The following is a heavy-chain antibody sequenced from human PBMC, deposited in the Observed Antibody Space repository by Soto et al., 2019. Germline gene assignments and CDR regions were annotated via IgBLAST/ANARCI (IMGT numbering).Heavy chain of an antibody. CDR1: GYSFTNND. Sequence: ASVKVSCKASGYSFTNNDVSWVRQATGQGLEWMGWMNPGSGDTGYAQKFQGRVTMTRDISIATAYMELSSLRSDDTAIYYCARMATFGSLNWFDPWGQGTMVTVSS. D-gene: IGHD3-16*01. CDR2: MNPGSGDT. J-gene: IGHJ5*02. V-gene: IGHV1-8*01. CDR3: ARMATFGSLNWFDP.